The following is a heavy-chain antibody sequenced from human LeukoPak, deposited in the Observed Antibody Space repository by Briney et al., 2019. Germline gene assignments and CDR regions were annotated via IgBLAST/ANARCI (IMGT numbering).Heavy chain of an antibody. J-gene: IGHJ4*02. CDR2: INHSGST. V-gene: IGHV4-34*01. CDR1: GGSFSGYY. D-gene: IGHD4-17*01. CDR3: ASGTTVTNY. Sequence: SETLSLTCAVYGGSFSGYYWSWIRQPLGKGLEWIGEINHSGSTNYNPSLKSRVTISVDTSKNQFSLKLSSVTAADTAVYYCASGTTVTNYWGQGTLVTVSS.